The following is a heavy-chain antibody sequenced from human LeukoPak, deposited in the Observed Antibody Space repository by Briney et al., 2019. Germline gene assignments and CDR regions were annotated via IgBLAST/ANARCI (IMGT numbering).Heavy chain of an antibody. CDR2: FDPEDGET. J-gene: IGHJ5*02. CDR3: ATKGHYYDSSGYLNWFDP. CDR1: GYTLTELS. Sequence: ASVKVSCKVSGYTLTELSMLGVRQAPGDGLEGRGGFDPEDGETIYAQKFQGRVTMTEDTSTDTAYMELSSLRSEDTAVYYCATKGHYYDSSGYLNWFDPWGEGTRVPVSS. D-gene: IGHD3-22*01. V-gene: IGHV1-24*01.